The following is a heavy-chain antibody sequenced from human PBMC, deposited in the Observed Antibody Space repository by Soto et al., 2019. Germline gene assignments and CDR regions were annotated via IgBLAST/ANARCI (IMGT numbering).Heavy chain of an antibody. CDR2: VSIGGST. J-gene: IGHJ4*02. CDR1: GFTFSSYA. V-gene: IGHV3-23*01. CDR3: AKRRGAGGHFDY. Sequence: GGSLRLSCAASGFTFSSYAMGWVRQGPGKGLEWVAVVSIGGSTHYADSVRGRFTISRDNSKNTLALQMNSLTAQDTAVYFCAKRRGAGGHFDYWGQGALVTVSS. D-gene: IGHD2-15*01.